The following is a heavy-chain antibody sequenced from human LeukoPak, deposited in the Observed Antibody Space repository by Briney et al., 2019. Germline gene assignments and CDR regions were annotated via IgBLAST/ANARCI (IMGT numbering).Heavy chain of an antibody. CDR1: GFTFTSYD. J-gene: IGHJ3*02. CDR3: ARLRGDAFDI. CDR2: MNPNSGNT. Sequence: SVKVSCKASGFTFTSYDINWVPQATGQGLEWMGWMNPNSGNTGYAQKFQGRVTITRNTSISTAYMELSRLRSEDTAVYYCARLRGDAFDIWGQGTMVTVSS. V-gene: IGHV1-8*03. D-gene: IGHD1-26*01.